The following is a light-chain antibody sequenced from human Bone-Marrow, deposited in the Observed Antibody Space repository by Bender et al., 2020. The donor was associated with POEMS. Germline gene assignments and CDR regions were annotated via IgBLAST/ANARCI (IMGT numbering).Light chain of an antibody. CDR2: DDD. Sequence: NFILTQPHSVSDSPGKTVTISCTRSSGTIAHNSVQWFQQRPGSAPTIVIYDDDYKPSGVPDRFSASIDSSSNSASLTISGLQPEDEANYFCQSHDADHVVFGGGTKLTVL. CDR3: QSHDADHVV. J-gene: IGLJ2*01. CDR1: SGTIAHNS. V-gene: IGLV6-57*04.